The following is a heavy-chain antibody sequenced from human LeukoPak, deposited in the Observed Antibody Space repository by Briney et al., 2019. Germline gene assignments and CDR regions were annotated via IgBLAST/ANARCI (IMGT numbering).Heavy chain of an antibody. V-gene: IGHV1-46*01. Sequence: ASVKLSCKASGYTFTSYFLHWVRQAPGQGLEWLGIINPTSGSTTYAQKFLGRVTVTRDRSTSTVYMELNSLRSEDTAVYYCARDGGYSSGYYRGLYWGQGTLVTVSS. D-gene: IGHD6-19*01. CDR1: GYTFTSYF. J-gene: IGHJ4*02. CDR3: ARDGGYSSGYYRGLY. CDR2: INPTSGST.